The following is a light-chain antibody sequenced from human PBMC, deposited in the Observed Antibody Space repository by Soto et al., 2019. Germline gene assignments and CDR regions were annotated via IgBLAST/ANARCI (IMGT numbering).Light chain of an antibody. J-gene: IGKJ2*03. Sequence: EIVLTQSPGTLSLSLGERATLSCRASQSVSSNYLAWYQQKPGQAPRLLIYGTSSRATGIPDRFSGSGSGTVFTLTMSRLEHEDFAVYYCQQYGNSPRYSFGQGTKLQIK. CDR1: QSVSSNY. CDR3: QQYGNSPRYS. V-gene: IGKV3-20*01. CDR2: GTS.